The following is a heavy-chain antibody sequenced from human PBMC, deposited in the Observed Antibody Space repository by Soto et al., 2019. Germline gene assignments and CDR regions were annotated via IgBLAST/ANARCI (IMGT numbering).Heavy chain of an antibody. CDR1: GFSLSTSGVG. Sequence: QITLKESGPTLVKPTQTLTLTCTFSGFSLSTSGVGVGWIRQPPGKALEWLALIYWDDDKRYSPSLKSRLTITKDTPKHQVVLTMPNMDPVDTATYYCAHRHYDSSGLRFDPWGQGTLVTVSS. CDR2: IYWDDDK. D-gene: IGHD3-22*01. CDR3: AHRHYDSSGLRFDP. V-gene: IGHV2-5*02. J-gene: IGHJ5*02.